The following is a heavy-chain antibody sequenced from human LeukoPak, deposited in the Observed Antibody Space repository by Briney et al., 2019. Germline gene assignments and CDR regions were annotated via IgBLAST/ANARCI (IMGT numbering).Heavy chain of an antibody. CDR2: INWDGGST. CDR3: AREISSGWYFDY. Sequence: GGSLRLSCAVSGFTFDDYGMSWVRQAPGKGVEWVSGINWDGGSTGYVDSVKGRFTISRDNAKNSLHLQMNCLRAEDTALYYCAREISSGWYFDYWGQGTLVTVSS. J-gene: IGHJ4*02. V-gene: IGHV3-20*04. CDR1: GFTFDDYG. D-gene: IGHD6-19*01.